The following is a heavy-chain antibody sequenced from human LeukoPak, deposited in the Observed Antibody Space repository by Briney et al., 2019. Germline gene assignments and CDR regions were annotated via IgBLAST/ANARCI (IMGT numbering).Heavy chain of an antibody. Sequence: PPETLSLTCAVYGGSFSGYYWSWIRQPPGKGLEWIGEINHSGSTNYNPSLKSRVTISVDTSKNQFSLKLSSVTAADTAVYYCARHPSIAARPDWFDPWGQGTLVTVSS. CDR2: INHSGST. CDR3: ARHPSIAARPDWFDP. J-gene: IGHJ5*02. D-gene: IGHD6-6*01. V-gene: IGHV4-34*01. CDR1: GGSFSGYY.